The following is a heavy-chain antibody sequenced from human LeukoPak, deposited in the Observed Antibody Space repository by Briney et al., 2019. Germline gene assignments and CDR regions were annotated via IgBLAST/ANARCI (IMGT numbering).Heavy chain of an antibody. CDR1: GGSISSGGYY. CDR2: IYHSGST. V-gene: IGHV4-30-2*01. J-gene: IGHJ5*02. Sequence: SQTLSLTCTVSGGSISSGGYYWSWIRQPPGKGLEWIGYIYHSGSTYYNPSLKSRVTISVDRSKNQFSLKLSSVTAADTAVYYCARYAIDHWFDPWGQGTLVTVSS. CDR3: ARYAIDHWFDP.